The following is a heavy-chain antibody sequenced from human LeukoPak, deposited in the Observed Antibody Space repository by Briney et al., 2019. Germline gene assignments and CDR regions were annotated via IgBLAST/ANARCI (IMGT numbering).Heavy chain of an antibody. CDR1: GLTFSGYW. D-gene: IGHD1-1*01. J-gene: IGHJ4*02. Sequence: PGGSLRLSCAGSGLTFSGYWMSWVRQAPGKGLEWVANIKQDGSNKYYVDSVKGRFTISRDNAKNSLSLQMNSLRAEDTGVYYCTRNEVWGQGTLVTVSS. V-gene: IGHV3-7*01. CDR3: TRNEV. CDR2: IKQDGSNK.